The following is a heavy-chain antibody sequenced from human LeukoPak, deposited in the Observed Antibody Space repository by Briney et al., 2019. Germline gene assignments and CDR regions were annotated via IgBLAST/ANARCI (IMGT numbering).Heavy chain of an antibody. V-gene: IGHV3-23*01. D-gene: IGHD3-16*01. CDR3: AKDRVSGSYDY. CDR2: ISYSGGAT. Sequence: PGGSLRLPCEASGFTFDSYDMSWVRLAPGKGLQWVSFISYSGGATYYADSVKGRFTISRDNSKNTVYLQMNSLRAEDTGVYYCAKDRVSGSYDYWGQGTLVTVSS. CDR1: GFTFDSYD. J-gene: IGHJ4*02.